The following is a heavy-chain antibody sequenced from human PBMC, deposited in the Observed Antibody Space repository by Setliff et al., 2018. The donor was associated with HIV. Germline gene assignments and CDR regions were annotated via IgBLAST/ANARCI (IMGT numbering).Heavy chain of an antibody. V-gene: IGHV4-4*08. J-gene: IGHJ3*02. CDR1: GGSISSYY. CDR2: IYTSGST. Sequence: SETLSLTCTVSGGSISSYYWSWIRQPPGKGLEWIGYIYTSGSTNYNPSLKNRVTIPVDTSKNQFSRRLSSVTAADTAVYYCARASSRLNCSGGSCYRAPYAFDIWGQGTMVTVSS. CDR3: ARASSRLNCSGGSCYRAPYAFDI. D-gene: IGHD2-15*01.